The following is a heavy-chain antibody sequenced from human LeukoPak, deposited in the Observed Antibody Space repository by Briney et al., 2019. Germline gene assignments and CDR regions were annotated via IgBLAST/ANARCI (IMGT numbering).Heavy chain of an antibody. CDR1: GGSISSSGYY. J-gene: IGHJ4*02. D-gene: IGHD5-18*01. V-gene: IGHV4-39*01. CDR2: IYYSGST. Sequence: PSEILSLTCTVSGGSISSSGYYWGWIRQPPGKGLEWIGSIYYSGSTYYNPSLKSRVTISVDTSKNQFSQKLSSVTAADTAVYYCARLREYSCGSVDHWGQGTLVTVSS. CDR3: ARLREYSCGSVDH.